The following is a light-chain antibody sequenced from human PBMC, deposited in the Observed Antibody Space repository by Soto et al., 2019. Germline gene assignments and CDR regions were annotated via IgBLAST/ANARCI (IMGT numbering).Light chain of an antibody. CDR3: KSFTTSSTYV. Sequence: QSVLTQPASVSGSPGQSIAISCIGTSSYIGSYNYVSWYQQHPGKAPKLMIYDVSNRPSGVSDRFSGSKSGNTASLTISGLQAEDEADYYCKSFTTSSTYVFGTGTKVTVL. V-gene: IGLV2-14*01. CDR1: SSYIGSYNY. CDR2: DVS. J-gene: IGLJ1*01.